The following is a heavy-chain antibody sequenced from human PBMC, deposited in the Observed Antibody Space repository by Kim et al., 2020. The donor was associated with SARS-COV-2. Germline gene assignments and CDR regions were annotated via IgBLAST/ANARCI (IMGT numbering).Heavy chain of an antibody. CDR1: GFTFGDYA. Sequence: GGSLRLSCAASGFTFGDYAMHWVRQAPGKGLEWDSGISWNSGSIGYADSVKGRFTISRDNAKNSLYLQMNSLRAEDTALYYCAKDMYSYGYVNDAFDIWG. CDR3: AKDMYSYGYVNDAFDI. D-gene: IGHD5-18*01. V-gene: IGHV3-9*01. CDR2: ISWNSGSI. J-gene: IGHJ3*02.